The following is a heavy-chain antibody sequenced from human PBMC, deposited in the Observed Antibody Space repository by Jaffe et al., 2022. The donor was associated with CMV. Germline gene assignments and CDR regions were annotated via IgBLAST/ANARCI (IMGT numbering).Heavy chain of an antibody. CDR1: GYTFINYG. V-gene: IGHV1-18*01. CDR2: ISGYNGAT. D-gene: IGHD3-22*01. J-gene: IGHJ4*02. Sequence: QVQLVQSGAEVKKPGASVKVSCKASGYTFINYGITWVRQAPGQGLEWMGWISGYNGATNYAQKLQGRVTMTTDTSTSTAYMELRSLRSDDTAVYYCARTYYYDKSGFYLFDYWGQGTLVTVSS. CDR3: ARTYYYDKSGFYLFDY.